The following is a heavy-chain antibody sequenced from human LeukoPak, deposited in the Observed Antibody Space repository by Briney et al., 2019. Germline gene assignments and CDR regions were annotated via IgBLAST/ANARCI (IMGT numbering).Heavy chain of an antibody. CDR1: GFTFSSYS. D-gene: IGHD3-10*01. V-gene: IGHV3-21*01. J-gene: IGHJ4*02. CDR2: ISSSSYI. Sequence: GGSLRLSCAASGFTFSSYSMNRVRQAPGKGLEWVSSISSSSYIYYADSVKGRFTISRDNAKNSLYLQMNSLRAEDTAVYYCATQSYYGSGSETVYWGQGTLVTVSS. CDR3: ATQSYYGSGSETVY.